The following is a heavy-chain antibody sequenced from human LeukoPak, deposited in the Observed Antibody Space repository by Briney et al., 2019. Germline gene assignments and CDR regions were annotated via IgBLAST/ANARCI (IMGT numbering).Heavy chain of an antibody. V-gene: IGHV3-30*01. D-gene: IGHD5-24*01. Sequence: GRSLRLSCAASGFTFSSYAMHWVRQAPGKGLEWVAVISYDGSNKYYADSVKGRFTISRDNSKNTLYLQVNSLRAEDTAVYYCAREGRWLQYLDYWGQGTLVTVSS. CDR2: ISYDGSNK. CDR3: AREGRWLQYLDY. CDR1: GFTFSSYA. J-gene: IGHJ4*02.